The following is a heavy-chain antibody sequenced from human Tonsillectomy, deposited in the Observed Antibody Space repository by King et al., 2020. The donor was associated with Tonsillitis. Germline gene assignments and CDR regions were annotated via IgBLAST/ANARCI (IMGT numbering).Heavy chain of an antibody. CDR3: ARVLNSGSYWDAFDI. Sequence: VQLVESGAEVKKPGASVKVSCKASGYTFTGYYMHWVRQAPGQGLEWMGWINPNSGGTNYAQKFQGRVTMTRDTSISTAYMELSSLGSDDTAVYYCARVLNSGSYWDAFDIWGQGTMVTVSS. J-gene: IGHJ3*02. CDR2: INPNSGGT. V-gene: IGHV1-2*02. CDR1: GYTFTGYY. D-gene: IGHD1-26*01.